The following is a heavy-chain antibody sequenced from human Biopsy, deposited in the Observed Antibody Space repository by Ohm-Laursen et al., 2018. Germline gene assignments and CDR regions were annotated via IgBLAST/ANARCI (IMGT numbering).Heavy chain of an antibody. Sequence: GTLSLTCTVSGDSINNYYWSWIRQPAGKGLEWIGRIYTSGSPNYNLSLESRVTMSVDTSKNQFSLNLRSVTAADTAVYYCARHPTGFWFDPWGQGTRVTVSS. V-gene: IGHV4-4*07. CDR2: IYTSGSP. CDR3: ARHPTGFWFDP. J-gene: IGHJ5*02. CDR1: GDSINNYY.